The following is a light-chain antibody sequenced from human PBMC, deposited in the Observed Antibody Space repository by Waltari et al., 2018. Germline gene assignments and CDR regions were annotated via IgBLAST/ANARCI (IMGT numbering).Light chain of an antibody. J-gene: IGKJ1*01. CDR3: QQYGSSQT. CDR2: GAS. CDR1: QSVSSSY. V-gene: IGKV3-20*01. Sequence: EIVLTQSPGTLSLSPGERATLSCRASQSVSSSYLAWYQQKPGQAPRLLIYGASSRATGIPDRFSGSGSGTDFTLTISRLEPEDFAVCYCQQYGSSQTFGQGTKVEIK.